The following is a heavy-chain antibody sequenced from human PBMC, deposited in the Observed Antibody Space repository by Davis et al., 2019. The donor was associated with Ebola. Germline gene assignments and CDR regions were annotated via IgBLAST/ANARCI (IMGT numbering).Heavy chain of an antibody. Sequence: PSETLSLTCTVFASPVSDYYWGWILQTPVRGLEWIGEIHHTGTPRYNPSLKSRVTVSLDTPKSQFSLKMTSVTVADTAVYYCVRGLHGDYAFDKWGQGALVTVSS. V-gene: IGHV4-34*01. J-gene: IGHJ4*02. CDR2: IHHTGTP. CDR3: VRGLHGDYAFDK. D-gene: IGHD4-17*01. CDR1: ASPVSDYY.